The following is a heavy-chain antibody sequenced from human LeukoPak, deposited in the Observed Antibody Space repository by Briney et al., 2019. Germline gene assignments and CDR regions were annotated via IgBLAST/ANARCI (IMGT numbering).Heavy chain of an antibody. D-gene: IGHD3-22*01. V-gene: IGHV4-39*01. CDR3: ARQKALRYYDSSGLANWFDP. J-gene: IGHJ5*02. Sequence: SETLSLTCAVSGGSIISNYWWSWVRQPPGKGLEWIGSIYYSGSTYYNPSLKSRVTISVDTSKNQFSLKLSSVTAADTAVYYCARQKALRYYDSSGLANWFDPWGQGTLVTVSS. CDR2: IYYSGST. CDR1: GGSIISNYW.